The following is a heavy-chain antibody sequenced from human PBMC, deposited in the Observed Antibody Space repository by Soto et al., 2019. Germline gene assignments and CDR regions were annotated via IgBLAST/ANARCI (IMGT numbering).Heavy chain of an antibody. CDR1: GYTFTGYY. D-gene: IGHD3-3*01. CDR2: INPNSGGT. Sequence: QVQLVQSGAEVKKPGASVKVSCKASGYTFTGYYMHWVRQAPGQGLEWMGWINPNSGGTNYAQKFQRWVPMTRDKYITTNHIAQSRLRSDDTAVYYCARVGSTNFHFAYWGQGTMVTVSS. V-gene: IGHV1-2*04. CDR3: ARVGSTNFHFAY. J-gene: IGHJ4*02.